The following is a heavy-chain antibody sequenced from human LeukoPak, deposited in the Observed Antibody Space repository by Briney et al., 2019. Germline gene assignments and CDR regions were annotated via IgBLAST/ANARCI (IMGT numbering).Heavy chain of an antibody. J-gene: IGHJ3*02. V-gene: IGHV4-4*07. D-gene: IGHD6-19*01. CDR1: GGSISSYY. Sequence: PSETLSLTCTVSGGSISSYYWSWIRQPAGKGLEWIGRIYTSGSTNYNPSLKSRVTMSVDTSKNQFSLKLSSVTAADTAVYYCARVLYSSGWYVHAFDIWGQGTMVTVSS. CDR2: IYTSGST. CDR3: ARVLYSSGWYVHAFDI.